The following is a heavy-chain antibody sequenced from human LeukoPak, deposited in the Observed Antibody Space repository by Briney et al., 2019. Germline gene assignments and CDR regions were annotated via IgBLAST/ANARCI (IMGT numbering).Heavy chain of an antibody. CDR1: GFTFSSYG. V-gene: IGHV3-23*01. J-gene: IGHJ4*02. CDR3: AKDLTSWNY. Sequence: GGSLRLSCAASGFTFSSYGFTWVRQAPGKGLEWVSGISGSGENTYYADSVKGRFTISRDNSKNTLYLQMNSLRAEDTALYYCAKDLTSWNYWGQGTLVTVSS. D-gene: IGHD2-2*01. CDR2: ISGSGENT.